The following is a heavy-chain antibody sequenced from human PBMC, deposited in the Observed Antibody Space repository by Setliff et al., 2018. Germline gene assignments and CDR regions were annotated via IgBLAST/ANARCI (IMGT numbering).Heavy chain of an antibody. Sequence: SETLSLTCTVSGASISSGGYYWTWIRQPAGKALEWIGHISPSGSTTYNPSLKSRVTISPDTSKNHFSLKVNSVTAADTALYYCARSPSSGAYWNPRPFYSDYWGQGTQVTAPQ. CDR2: ISPSGST. J-gene: IGHJ4*02. CDR3: ARSPSSGAYWNPRPFYSDY. CDR1: GASISSGGYY. D-gene: IGHD1-26*01. V-gene: IGHV4-61*09.